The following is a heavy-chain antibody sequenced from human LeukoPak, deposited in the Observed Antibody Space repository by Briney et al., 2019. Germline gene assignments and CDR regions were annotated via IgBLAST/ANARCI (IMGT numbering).Heavy chain of an antibody. CDR1: GFTFSSYE. V-gene: IGHV3-48*03. CDR2: ISSSGSTI. CDR3: ARVQGGGYRTADY. Sequence: GGSLRLSCAASGFTFSSYEMNWVRQAPGKGLEWVSYISSSGSTIYYADSVKGRFTISRDNAKNSLYLQMNSLRGEDTAMYYCARVQGGGYRTADYWGQGTLVTVSS. J-gene: IGHJ4*02. D-gene: IGHD6-19*01.